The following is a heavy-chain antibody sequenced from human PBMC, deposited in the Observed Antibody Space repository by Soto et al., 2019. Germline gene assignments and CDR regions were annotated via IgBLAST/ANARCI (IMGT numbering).Heavy chain of an antibody. CDR1: GVTFSGYA. CDR3: AKRSDYFDD. J-gene: IGHJ4*02. V-gene: IGHV3-23*01. CDR2: IGASGGST. Sequence: EVQLLESGGGLVQPGGSLRLSCAASGVTFSGYAMSWVRQAPGKGLEWVSSIGASGGSTYCADSVKGRFTISRDNSKNTLYLQMDSLRAEDTAVYVCAKRSDYFDDWGQGTLVTVSS.